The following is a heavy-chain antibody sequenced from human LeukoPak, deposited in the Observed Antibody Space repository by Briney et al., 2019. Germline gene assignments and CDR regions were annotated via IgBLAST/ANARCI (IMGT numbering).Heavy chain of an antibody. CDR3: ARDPYYYDSSGYSPHFDY. D-gene: IGHD3-22*01. CDR1: GYTFTSYA. J-gene: IGHJ4*02. CDR2: INTNTGNP. Sequence: ASVKVSCKASGYTFTSYAMNWVRQAPGQGLEGMGWINTNTGNPTYAQGFTGRFVFSLDTSVSTSYLQISSLKAEDTAVYYCARDPYYYDSSGYSPHFDYWGQGTLVTVSS. V-gene: IGHV7-4-1*02.